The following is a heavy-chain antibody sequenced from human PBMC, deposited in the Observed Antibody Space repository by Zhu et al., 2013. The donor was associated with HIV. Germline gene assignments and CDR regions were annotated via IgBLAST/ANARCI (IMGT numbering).Heavy chain of an antibody. Sequence: QVQLVQSGAEVKKPGSSVKVSCKASGGTLSSYAINWVRQAPGQGLEWMGGIIPMFDAAKYAQKFQGRLTITADASTSTVYMEMSSLISEDSAVYYCARISGYEPPARYYYYGMDAWGQGTTVTVSS. CDR3: ARISGYEPPARYYYYGMDA. D-gene: IGHD5-12*01. J-gene: IGHJ6*02. CDR1: GGTLSSYA. V-gene: IGHV1-69*01. CDR2: IIPMFDAA.